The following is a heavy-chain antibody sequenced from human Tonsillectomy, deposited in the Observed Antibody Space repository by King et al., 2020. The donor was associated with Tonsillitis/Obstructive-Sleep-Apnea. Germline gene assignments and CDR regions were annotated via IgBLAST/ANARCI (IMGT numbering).Heavy chain of an antibody. CDR1: GFTFSDYY. Sequence: VQLVESGGGLVKAGGSLRLSCAASGFTFSDYYMSWIRQAPGKGLEWVSYISSSSGYTNYADSVKGRFTISRDNTKNSLYLQMNSLRAEDTAVYYCAREGDTNAFDYWGQGTLVTVSS. J-gene: IGHJ4*02. CDR2: ISSSSGYT. CDR3: AREGDTNAFDY. D-gene: IGHD2-21*01. V-gene: IGHV3-11*06.